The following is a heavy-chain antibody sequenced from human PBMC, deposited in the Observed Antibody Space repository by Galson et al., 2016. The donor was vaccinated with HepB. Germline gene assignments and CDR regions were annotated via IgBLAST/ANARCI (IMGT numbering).Heavy chain of an antibody. Sequence: QSGAEVKKPGESLKISCKGFGYTFTSYWIAWVRQLPGKGLEWMGIIYAGDSDTRYSPSFRGQVTISADKSINTAYLQWSSLKASDTAMYYCARVHFYYGMDVWGQGTTVTVSS. CDR1: GYTFTSYW. V-gene: IGHV5-51*01. CDR2: IYAGDSDT. J-gene: IGHJ6*02. CDR3: ARVHFYYGMDV.